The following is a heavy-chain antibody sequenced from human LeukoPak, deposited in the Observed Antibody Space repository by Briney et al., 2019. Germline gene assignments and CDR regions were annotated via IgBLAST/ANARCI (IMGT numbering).Heavy chain of an antibody. CDR2: IYYSGST. V-gene: IGHV4-59*08. D-gene: IGHD5-18*01. CDR1: GGSISSYY. J-gene: IGHJ4*02. Sequence: SETPSLTCTVSGGSISSYYWSWIRQPPGKGLEWIGYIYYSGSTNYNPSLKSRVIISVDTSKNQFSLKLSSVTAADTAVYYCARGGLGYSSNFDYWGQGTLVTVSS. CDR3: ARGGLGYSSNFDY.